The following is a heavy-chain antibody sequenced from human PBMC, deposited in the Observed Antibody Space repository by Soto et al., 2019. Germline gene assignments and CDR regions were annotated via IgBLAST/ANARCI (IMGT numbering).Heavy chain of an antibody. CDR2: ISSSSNHI. D-gene: IGHD3-22*01. CDR1: GFTFSSYS. J-gene: IGHJ4*02. V-gene: IGHV3-21*06. Sequence: EVQLVESGGGLVQPGGSLRLSCAASGFTFSSYSMNWVRQAPGWGLEWVSSISSSSNHIFYADSMKGRFTISRDNAKNSLYLQMNSLRAEDMAVYYCATYYASGGYNFDYWGQGTLVTVSS. CDR3: ATYYASGGYNFDY.